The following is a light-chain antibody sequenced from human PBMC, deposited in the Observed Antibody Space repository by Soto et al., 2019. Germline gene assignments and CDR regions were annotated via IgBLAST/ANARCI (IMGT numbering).Light chain of an antibody. CDR1: SSDIGAYNF. CDR2: DVN. Sequence: QSALTQPASVSGSPGQSITISCTGTSSDIGAYNFVSWYQQHPGKAPKLMLYDVNIRPSGVSNRFSGSKSGNTASLTISWLQAEDEADYYCTSWTTSTTMIFVGGTKVTVL. V-gene: IGLV2-14*03. J-gene: IGLJ2*01. CDR3: TSWTTSTTMI.